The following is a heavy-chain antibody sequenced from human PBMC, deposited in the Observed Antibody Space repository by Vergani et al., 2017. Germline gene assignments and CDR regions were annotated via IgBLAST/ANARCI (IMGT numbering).Heavy chain of an antibody. CDR1: GFTFSSYA. Sequence: EVQLLESGGGLVQLGGSLRLSCAASGFTFSSYAMSWVRQAPGKGLEWVSVIYSGGSSTYYADSVKGRFTISRDNSKNTLYLQMNSLRAEDTAVYYCAKEPRGYSGYGSLDYWGQGTLVTVSS. J-gene: IGHJ4*02. CDR3: AKEPRGYSGYGSLDY. V-gene: IGHV3-23*03. D-gene: IGHD5-12*01. CDR2: IYSGGSST.